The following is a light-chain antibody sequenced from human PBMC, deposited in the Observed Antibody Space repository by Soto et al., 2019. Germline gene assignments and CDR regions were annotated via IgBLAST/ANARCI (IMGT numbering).Light chain of an antibody. CDR1: SSDVGSYNL. Sequence: QSVLTQPASVSGSPGQSITISCTGTSSDVGSYNLVSWYQQHPGKATKLMIYEGSKRPSGVSNRFSGSKSGNTASLTISGLQAEDEADYYCCSYAGSSNVFGTGTKVTVL. CDR3: CSYAGSSNV. J-gene: IGLJ1*01. CDR2: EGS. V-gene: IGLV2-23*03.